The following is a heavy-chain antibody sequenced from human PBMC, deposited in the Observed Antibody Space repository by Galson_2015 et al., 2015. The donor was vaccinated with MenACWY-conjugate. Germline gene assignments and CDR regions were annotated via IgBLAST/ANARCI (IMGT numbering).Heavy chain of an antibody. J-gene: IGHJ6*03. Sequence: SVKVSCKASGYTFTNYAMQWVRQAPGQRLEWMGWINAGDGNTKYSQNFQGRLTITRDTSASTAYMELSSLRSEDTAVYYCGRGIWAASTIRWSHYYMDVWGKGTTVTVSS. CDR3: GRGIWAASTIRWSHYYMDV. D-gene: IGHD5/OR15-5a*01. V-gene: IGHV1-3*01. CDR1: GYTFTNYA. CDR2: INAGDGNT.